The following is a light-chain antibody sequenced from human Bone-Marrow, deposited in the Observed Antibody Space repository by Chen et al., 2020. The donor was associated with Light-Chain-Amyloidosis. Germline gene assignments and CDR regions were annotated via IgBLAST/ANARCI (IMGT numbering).Light chain of an antibody. CDR3: QVWDRSSDRPV. J-gene: IGLJ3*02. CDR2: DDS. V-gene: IGLV3-21*02. Sequence: SYVLTQPPSVSGAPGQTATIARGGNNIGSTSVHWYQQTPGQAPLLVVYDDSPRPSGIPERLSGSNSGNTATLTISRVEAGDEADYYCQVWDRSSDRPVFGGGTKLTVL. CDR1: NIGSTS.